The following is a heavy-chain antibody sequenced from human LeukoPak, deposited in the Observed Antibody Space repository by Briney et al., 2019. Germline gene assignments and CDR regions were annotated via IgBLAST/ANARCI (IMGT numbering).Heavy chain of an antibody. J-gene: IGHJ1*01. D-gene: IGHD3-22*01. CDR1: GFTFRTYV. Sequence: PGGSLRLSXTASGFTFRTYVMHWVGQAPGKGLEWVADRWYDGSKKYYADSVKGRFTISRDNSKDRLFLQMNSLRVEDTALYYCAKHLYDSNGYSDFQHWGQGTLVTVSS. CDR3: AKHLYDSNGYSDFQH. CDR2: RWYDGSKK. V-gene: IGHV3-33*06.